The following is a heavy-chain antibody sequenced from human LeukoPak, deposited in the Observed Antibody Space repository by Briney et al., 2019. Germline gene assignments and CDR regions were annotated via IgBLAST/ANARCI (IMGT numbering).Heavy chain of an antibody. CDR2: IHHSGST. CDR1: GDSISSGDYY. D-gene: IGHD2-2*01. V-gene: IGHV4-30-4*01. CDR3: ARKRIVVVPVAIWSSWFDP. J-gene: IGHJ5*02. Sequence: PSETLSLTCTVSGDSISSGDYYWSWIRQAPGKGLEWIGYIHHSGSTYYNPSLKSRVIISVDTSRNQFSLELTSVTAADTAVYYCARKRIVVVPVAIWSSWFDPWGQGTPVTVSS.